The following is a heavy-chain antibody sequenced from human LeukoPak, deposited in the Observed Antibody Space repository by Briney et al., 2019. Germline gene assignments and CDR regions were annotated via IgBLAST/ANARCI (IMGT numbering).Heavy chain of an antibody. J-gene: IGHJ3*02. CDR1: GFTVSSNY. Sequence: GRSLRLSCAASGFTVSSNYMSWVRQAPGKGLEWVSVIYSGGSTYYADSVKGRFTISRDNSKNTLYLQMNSLRAEDTAVYYCARAPSLRGYDLGAFDIWGQGTMVTVSS. D-gene: IGHD3/OR15-3a*01. V-gene: IGHV3-53*01. CDR3: ARAPSLRGYDLGAFDI. CDR2: IYSGGST.